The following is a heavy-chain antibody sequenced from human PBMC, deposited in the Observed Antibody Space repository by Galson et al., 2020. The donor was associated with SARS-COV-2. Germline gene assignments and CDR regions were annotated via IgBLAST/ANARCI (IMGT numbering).Heavy chain of an antibody. CDR3: ARVLSVYYDSSGLSDY. D-gene: IGHD3-22*01. V-gene: IGHV3-21*01. CDR1: GFTFSSYS. J-gene: IGHJ4*02. CDR2: ISTSSSYI. Sequence: GESLKISCEASGFTFSSYSMNWVRQAPGKGLEWVSSISTSSSYIYYADSVQGRFTISRDNAKNSLYLQMNSLSAEDTAVYYCARVLSVYYDSSGLSDYWGQGALVTVSS.